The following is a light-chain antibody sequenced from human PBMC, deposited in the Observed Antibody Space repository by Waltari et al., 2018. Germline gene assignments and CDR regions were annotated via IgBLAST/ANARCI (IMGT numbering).Light chain of an antibody. Sequence: QSVLTQPPSVSAAPGQKVTISCSGSISNIGNNFVSWYQQLPGTAPKLLIYYNVKRPSGSADRFSGSKSGTSATLGITGLQTGDEAEYYCGAWDSSLSAGVCGGGTKLTVL. CDR3: GAWDSSLSAGV. CDR1: ISNIGNNF. V-gene: IGLV1-51*01. J-gene: IGLJ3*02. CDR2: YNV.